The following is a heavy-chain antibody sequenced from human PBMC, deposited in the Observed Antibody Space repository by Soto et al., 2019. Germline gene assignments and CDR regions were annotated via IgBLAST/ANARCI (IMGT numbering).Heavy chain of an antibody. Sequence: EVQLLESGGGSVQPGGYLRLSCAASGFTFSNHAMAWLRQVPGKGLEWVSGISGGGGDTYHADYVRGRFTISRDNSKNTLYLQMNSLRAEDAAVYYCARTDSSGWSTRYGMDAWGQGTTVTVSS. V-gene: IGHV3-23*01. D-gene: IGHD6-19*01. CDR2: ISGGGGDT. CDR3: ARTDSSGWSTRYGMDA. CDR1: GFTFSNHA. J-gene: IGHJ6*02.